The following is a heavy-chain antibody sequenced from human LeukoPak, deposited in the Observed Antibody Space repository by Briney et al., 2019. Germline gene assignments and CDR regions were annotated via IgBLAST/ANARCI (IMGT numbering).Heavy chain of an antibody. V-gene: IGHV1-8*01. D-gene: IGHD3-9*01. CDR3: ARGAVLRYFDWGPEDYYYMDV. Sequence: ASVTVSFKSSVYTFTIYDIYWVRQAPAQGLEWMGWMNLNSGNTGYAQKFQGRVTMTRNTSISTAYMELSSLRSEDTAVYYCARGAVLRYFDWGPEDYYYMDVWGKGTTVTVSS. CDR1: VYTFTIYD. CDR2: MNLNSGNT. J-gene: IGHJ6*03.